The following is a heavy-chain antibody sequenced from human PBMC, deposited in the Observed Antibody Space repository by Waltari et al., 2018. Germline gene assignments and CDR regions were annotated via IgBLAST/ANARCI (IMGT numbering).Heavy chain of an antibody. CDR3: AKGVVPAAIVVGWFDP. CDR2: ISWNSGSI. D-gene: IGHD2-2*02. V-gene: IGHV3-9*01. J-gene: IGHJ5*02. Sequence: LEWVSGISWNSGSIGYADSVKGRFTISRDNAKNSLYLQMNSLRAEDTALYYCAKGVVPAAIVVGWFDPWGQGTLVTVSS.